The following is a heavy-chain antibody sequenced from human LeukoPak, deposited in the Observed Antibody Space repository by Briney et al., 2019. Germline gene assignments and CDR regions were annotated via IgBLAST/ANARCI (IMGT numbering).Heavy chain of an antibody. CDR1: GGSISSYF. CDR3: AKASVSTAVLFDS. D-gene: IGHD5/OR15-5a*01. J-gene: IGHJ4*02. Sequence: SETLSLTCTVSGGSISSYFWHWIRQPPGQRLQWIGYMSNTGITKYNPSLKSRVTISADTSKNQFSLILNSVTTADTAVYYCAKASVSTAVLFDSWGQGTLVAVSS. CDR2: MSNTGIT. V-gene: IGHV4-59*01.